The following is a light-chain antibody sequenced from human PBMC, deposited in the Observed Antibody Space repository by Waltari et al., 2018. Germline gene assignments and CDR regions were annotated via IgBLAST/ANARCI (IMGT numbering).Light chain of an antibody. J-gene: IGKJ1*01. CDR2: GAS. Sequence: EIVMTQSPATLSVSPGERAPLSCKASQRVSSNLAGYQQKPGQAPRLLIYGASTRATGIPAKFSGSGSGTDFTLTISSLQSEDFAVYYCQQYNKWPTFGQGTKVEIK. V-gene: IGKV3-15*01. CDR3: QQYNKWPT. CDR1: QRVSSN.